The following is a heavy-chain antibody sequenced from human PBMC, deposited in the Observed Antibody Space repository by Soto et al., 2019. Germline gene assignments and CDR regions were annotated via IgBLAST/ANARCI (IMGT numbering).Heavy chain of an antibody. V-gene: IGHV3-74*01. CDR1: GFTFSSYW. CDR3: ARDRIQDQQPLYYYYGMDV. CDR2: INSDGSST. D-gene: IGHD6-13*01. Sequence: GGSLRLSCAASGFTFSSYWMHWVRQAPGKGLVWVSRINSDGSSTSYADSVKGRFTISRDNAKNTLYLQMNSLRAEDTAVYYCARDRIQDQQPLYYYYGMDVWGQGTTVTVSS. J-gene: IGHJ6*02.